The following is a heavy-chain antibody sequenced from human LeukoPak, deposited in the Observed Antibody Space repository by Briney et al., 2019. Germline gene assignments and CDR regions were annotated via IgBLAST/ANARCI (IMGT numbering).Heavy chain of an antibody. V-gene: IGHV1-18*01. J-gene: IGHJ6*02. CDR1: GYTFTSYG. D-gene: IGHD3-10*01. CDR3: ARLVGLYYGSGRWDYYGMDV. Sequence: ASVKVSCKASGYTFTSYGISWVRQAPGQGLEWMGWISAYNGNTNYAQKLQGRVTMTTDTSTSTAYMELRSLRSDDTAVYYCARLVGLYYGSGRWDYYGMDVWGQGTTVTVSS. CDR2: ISAYNGNT.